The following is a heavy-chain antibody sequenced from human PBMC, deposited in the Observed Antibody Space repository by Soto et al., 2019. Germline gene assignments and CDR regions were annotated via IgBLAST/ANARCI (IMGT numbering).Heavy chain of an antibody. D-gene: IGHD3-3*01. J-gene: IGHJ5*02. Sequence: SETLSLTCTVSGGSVSSGSYYWSWIRQPPGKGLEWIGYIYYSGSTNYNPSLKSRVTISVDTSKNQFSLKLSSVTAADTAVYYCATRITVFGLLIPPFDPWGQGTQVTVSS. CDR1: GGSVSSGSYY. CDR3: ATRITVFGLLIPPFDP. CDR2: IYYSGST. V-gene: IGHV4-61*01.